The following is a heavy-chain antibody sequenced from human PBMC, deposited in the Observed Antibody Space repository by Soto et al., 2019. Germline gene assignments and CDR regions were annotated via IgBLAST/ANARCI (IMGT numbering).Heavy chain of an antibody. V-gene: IGHV4-61*01. CDR2: IYYSGST. CDR1: GGSVSSGSYY. J-gene: IGHJ5*02. Sequence: SETLSLTCTVSGGSVSSGSYYWSWIRQPPGKGLEWIGYIYYSGSTNYNPSLKSRVTISVDTSKNQFSLKLSSVTAADTAVYYCARGRGYSSSRNWFDPWGQGTLVNVSS. CDR3: ARGRGYSSSRNWFDP. D-gene: IGHD6-13*01.